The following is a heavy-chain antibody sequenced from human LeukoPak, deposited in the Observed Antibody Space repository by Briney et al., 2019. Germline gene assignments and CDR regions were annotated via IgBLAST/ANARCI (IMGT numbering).Heavy chain of an antibody. CDR3: ARLRYFDNYYYGMDV. CDR2: VSSDGSNK. Sequence: GGSLRLSCAASGFTFSSYGMHWVRQAPGKGLEWVAVVSSDGSNKYYADSVRGRFIIARDNSKNTLYLQMNSLRDEDTAVYYCARLRYFDNYYYGMDVWGQGTTVTVSS. CDR1: GFTFSSYG. V-gene: IGHV3-30*03. D-gene: IGHD3-9*01. J-gene: IGHJ6*02.